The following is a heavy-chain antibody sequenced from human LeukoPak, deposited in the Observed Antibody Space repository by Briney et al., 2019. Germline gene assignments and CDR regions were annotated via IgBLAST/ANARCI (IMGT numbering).Heavy chain of an antibody. CDR2: ISSSSSYI. CDR1: GFTFSSYS. V-gene: IGHV3-21*01. D-gene: IGHD6-13*01. CDR3: ARDFTPGDIAAAGTSPFDY. J-gene: IGHJ4*02. Sequence: GGSLRLSCAASGFTFSSYSTNWVRQAPGKGLEWVSSISSSSSYIYYADSVKGRFTISRDNAKNSLYLQMNSLRAEDTAVYYCARDFTPGDIAAAGTSPFDYWGQGTLVTVSS.